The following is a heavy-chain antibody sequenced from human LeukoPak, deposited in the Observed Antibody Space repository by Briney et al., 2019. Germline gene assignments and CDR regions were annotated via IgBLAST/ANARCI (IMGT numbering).Heavy chain of an antibody. Sequence: PSETLSLTCAVYGGSFSGYYWSWIRQPPGKGLEWIGEINHSGSTNYDPSLKSRVTISVDTSKNQFSLKLSSVTAADTAVYYCARGGRATVTHFASYYYYMDVWGKGTTVTVSS. CDR3: ARGGRATVTHFASYYYYMDV. J-gene: IGHJ6*03. CDR1: GGSFSGYY. CDR2: INHSGST. V-gene: IGHV4-34*01. D-gene: IGHD4-17*01.